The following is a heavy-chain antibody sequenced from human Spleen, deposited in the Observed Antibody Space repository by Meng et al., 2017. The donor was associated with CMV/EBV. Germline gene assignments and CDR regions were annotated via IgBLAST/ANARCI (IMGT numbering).Heavy chain of an antibody. J-gene: IGHJ4*02. CDR2: IIPILGTT. Sequence: KASGGSFSNYAMSWVRQAPGQGLEWMGGIIPILGTTNYAQKFQGRVTITTDESTRTAYMELSSLRSEDTAVYYCASEMTAAGTGDFDYWGQGTLVTVSS. D-gene: IGHD6-13*01. CDR3: ASEMTAAGTGDFDY. V-gene: IGHV1-69*05. CDR1: GGSFSNYA.